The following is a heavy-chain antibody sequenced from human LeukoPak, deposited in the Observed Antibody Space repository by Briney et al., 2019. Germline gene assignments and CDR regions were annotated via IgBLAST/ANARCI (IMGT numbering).Heavy chain of an antibody. CDR1: GGSFSGYY. Sequence: SETLSLTCAVYGGSFSGYYWSWIRQPPGKGLEWIGEINHSGSTNYNPSLKSRVTISVDTSKNQFSLKLSSVTAADTAVYYCARVNGSGSHFDYWGQGTLVTVPS. CDR3: ARVNGSGSHFDY. D-gene: IGHD1-26*01. J-gene: IGHJ4*02. CDR2: INHSGST. V-gene: IGHV4-34*01.